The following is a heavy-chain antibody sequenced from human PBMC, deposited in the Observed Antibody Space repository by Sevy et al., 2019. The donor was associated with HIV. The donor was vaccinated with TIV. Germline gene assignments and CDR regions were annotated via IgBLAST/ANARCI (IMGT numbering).Heavy chain of an antibody. CDR3: ARDRGYSYRGGHYYYGMDV. D-gene: IGHD5-18*01. CDR1: GFTVSSNY. V-gene: IGHV3-53*01. Sequence: GRSLRLSCAASGFTVSSNYMSWVRQAPGKGLEWVSVIYSGGSTYYADSVKGRFTISRDNSKNTLYRQMNSLRAEDTAVYYCARDRGYSYRGGHYYYGMDVWGQGTTVTVSS. J-gene: IGHJ6*02. CDR2: IYSGGST.